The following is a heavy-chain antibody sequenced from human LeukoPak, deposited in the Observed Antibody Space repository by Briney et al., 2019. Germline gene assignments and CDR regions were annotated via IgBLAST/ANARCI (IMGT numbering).Heavy chain of an antibody. J-gene: IGHJ4*02. D-gene: IGHD4-17*01. CDR1: GFTFSNAW. CDR2: IKSKTDGGTT. V-gene: IGHV3-15*01. CDR3: TTGPAGGGTMTTVTRPFDY. Sequence: GGSLRLSCAASGFTFSNAWMSWVRQAPGKGLEWVGRIKSKTDGGTTDYAAPVKGRFTISRDDSKNTLYLQMNSLKTEDTAVYYCTTGPAGGGTMTTVTRPFDYWGQGTLVTVSS.